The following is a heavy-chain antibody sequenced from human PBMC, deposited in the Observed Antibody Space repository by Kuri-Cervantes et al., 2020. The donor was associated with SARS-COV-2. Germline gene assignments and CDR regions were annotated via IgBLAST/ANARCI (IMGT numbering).Heavy chain of an antibody. Sequence: SVKVSCKASGGTFSSYAISWVRQAPGQGLEWMGRIIPIFGTANYAQKFQGRVTITADESTSTACMELSSLRSEDTAVYYCARSSKGRPGYCSSTSCYIGGGWFDPWGQGTLVTVSS. CDR1: GGTFSSYA. CDR2: IIPIFGTA. CDR3: ARSSKGRPGYCSSTSCYIGGGWFDP. D-gene: IGHD2-2*02. J-gene: IGHJ5*02. V-gene: IGHV1-69*13.